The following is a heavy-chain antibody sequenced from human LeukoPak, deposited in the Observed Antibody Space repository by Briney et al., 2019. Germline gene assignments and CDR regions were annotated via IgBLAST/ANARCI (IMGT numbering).Heavy chain of an antibody. V-gene: IGHV4-61*01. Sequence: KPSETLSLTCTVSGSSISSVSNDYWTWIRQSPGKGLEWIGYIYFTGNTNYNPSLKSRVTMSLDSPKNQFSLKLTSVTAADTAVYYCTRDRSALDTWGQGTMVTVSS. CDR1: GSSISSVSNDY. J-gene: IGHJ3*02. CDR2: IYFTGNT. CDR3: TRDRSALDT.